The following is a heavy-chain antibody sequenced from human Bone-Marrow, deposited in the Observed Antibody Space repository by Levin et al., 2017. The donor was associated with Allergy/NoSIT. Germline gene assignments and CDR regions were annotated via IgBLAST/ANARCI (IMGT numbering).Heavy chain of an antibody. V-gene: IGHV3-66*01. CDR1: GFPVSSTY. J-gene: IGHJ6*02. CDR2: IYSGGRA. CDR3: ARDGPRASYYYYGMDV. Sequence: LSLTCAASGFPVSSTYMSWVRQAPGKGLEWVSVIYSGGRAYYADSVKGRFTISRDNSKNTLYLQMNSLRAEDTAVYYCARDGPRASYYYYGMDVWGQGTTVTVSS.